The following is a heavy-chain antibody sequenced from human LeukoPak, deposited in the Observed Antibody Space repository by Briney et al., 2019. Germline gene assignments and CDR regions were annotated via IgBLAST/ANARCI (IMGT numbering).Heavy chain of an antibody. J-gene: IGHJ4*02. CDR3: ARDPPSDCTNGVCYFYY. CDR2: INPNSGGT. V-gene: IGHV1-2*02. D-gene: IGHD2-8*01. Sequence: ASVKVSCKASGYTFTGYYMHWVRQAPGQGLEWMGWINPNSGGTNYAQKFQGRVTMTRDKSISTAYMELSRLRSDDTAVYYCARDPPSDCTNGVCYFYYWGQGTLVTVSS. CDR1: GYTFTGYY.